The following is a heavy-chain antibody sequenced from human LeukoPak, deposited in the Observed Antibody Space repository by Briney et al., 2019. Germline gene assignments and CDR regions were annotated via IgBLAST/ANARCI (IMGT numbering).Heavy chain of an antibody. CDR3: ARAPLMVRGVRYFDY. CDR2: INPSGGST. CDR1: GYTFTSYY. Sequence: ASVKVSCKASGYTFTSYYMHWVRQAPGQELEWMGIINPSGGSTSYAQKFQGRVTMTRDMSTSTVYMELSSLRSEDTAVCYCARAPLMVRGVRYFDYWGQGTLVTVSS. D-gene: IGHD3-10*01. J-gene: IGHJ4*02. V-gene: IGHV1-46*01.